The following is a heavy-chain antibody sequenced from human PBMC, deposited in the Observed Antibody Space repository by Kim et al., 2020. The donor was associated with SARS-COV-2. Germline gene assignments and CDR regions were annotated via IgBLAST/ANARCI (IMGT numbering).Heavy chain of an antibody. D-gene: IGHD6-6*01. J-gene: IGHJ5*02. CDR2: INPDSGGT. CDR1: RYTFTAFY. CDR3: ARGQIGAHTTWFDP. Sequence: ASVKVSCKTSRYTFTAFYIHWLRQAPGQGLEWMGWINPDSGGTNWAQKFQGRVTMTRDTSISTAYMELSNLISDDTAIYYCARGQIGAHTTWFDPWGHG. V-gene: IGHV1-2*02.